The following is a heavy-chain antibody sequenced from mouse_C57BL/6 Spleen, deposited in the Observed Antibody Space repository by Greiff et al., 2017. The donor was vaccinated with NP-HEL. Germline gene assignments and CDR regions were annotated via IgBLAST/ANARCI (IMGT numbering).Heavy chain of an antibody. V-gene: IGHV1-50*01. CDR2: IDPSDSYT. J-gene: IGHJ1*03. CDR3: ANTTAVGGYFDV. D-gene: IGHD1-2*01. Sequence: QVQLQQPGAELVKPGASVKLSCKASGYTFTSYWMQWVKQRPGQGLEWIGEIDPSDSYTNYNQKFKGKATLTVDTSSSTAYMQLSSLTSEDSAVYYCANTTAVGGYFDVWGTGTTVTVSS. CDR1: GYTFTSYW.